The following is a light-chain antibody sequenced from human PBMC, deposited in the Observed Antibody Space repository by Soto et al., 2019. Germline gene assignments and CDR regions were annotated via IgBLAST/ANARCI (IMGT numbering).Light chain of an antibody. J-gene: IGLJ2*01. Sequence: QSVLTQSPSASASLGASVKLTCTLSSGHSSYAIAWHQQQPEKGPRYLMKLNSDGSHSKGDGIPDRFSGSISGAERYLTISSLQSEDEADYYCQSWGTGIHVVFGGGTKVTVL. CDR3: QSWGTGIHVV. V-gene: IGLV4-69*01. CDR1: SGHSSYA. CDR2: LNSDGSH.